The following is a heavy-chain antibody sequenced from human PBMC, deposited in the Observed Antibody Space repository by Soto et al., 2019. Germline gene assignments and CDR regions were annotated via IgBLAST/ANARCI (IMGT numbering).Heavy chain of an antibody. D-gene: IGHD6-13*01. CDR3: ARVASPRSRWSFLDY. CDR1: GGSISSCY. Sequence: SETLSLPCTGSGGSISSCYWSWIRQPLGKGLEWIGYIYYSGSTNSKPSLKSGVTISVDTSKNQFSLKLSSVTAADMAVYYCARVASPRSRWSFLDYWGQGTLVTVSS. J-gene: IGHJ4*02. CDR2: IYYSGST. V-gene: IGHV4-59*13.